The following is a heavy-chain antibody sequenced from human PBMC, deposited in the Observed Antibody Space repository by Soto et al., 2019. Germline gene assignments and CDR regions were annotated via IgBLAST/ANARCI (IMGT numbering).Heavy chain of an antibody. CDR2: IVPMFGTT. V-gene: IGHV1-69*18. Sequence: QVQLVQSGAEVKKTGSSVRVSCKASTGAFVNNAITWVRQAPGQGLELVGTIVPMFGTTYYAQKFHGRVTFTSDESTLTAFMELSGLRFDDTAVYYCARVALAGDLLGGVDSWGQGTL. CDR3: ARVALAGDLLGGVDS. D-gene: IGHD6-19*01. J-gene: IGHJ4*02. CDR1: TGAFVNNA.